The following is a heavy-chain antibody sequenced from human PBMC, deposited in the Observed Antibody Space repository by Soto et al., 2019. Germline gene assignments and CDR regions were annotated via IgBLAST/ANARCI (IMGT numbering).Heavy chain of an antibody. CDR2: MNPNSGNT. CDR1: GYTFTSYD. V-gene: IGHV1-8*01. D-gene: IGHD3-3*01. J-gene: IGHJ6*03. CDR3: ARGEGITIFGVVIDYYYYMDV. Sequence: QVQLVQSGAEVQKPGASVKVSCKASGYTFTSYDINWVRQATGQGLEWMGWMNPNSGNTGYAQKFQGRVTMTRNTSISTAYMELSSLRSEDTAVYYCARGEGITIFGVVIDYYYYMDVWGKGTTVTVSS.